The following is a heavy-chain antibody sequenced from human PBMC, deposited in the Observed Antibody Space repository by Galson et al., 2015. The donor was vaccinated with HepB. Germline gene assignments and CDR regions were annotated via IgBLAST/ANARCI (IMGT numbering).Heavy chain of an antibody. CDR1: GGSISSYY. J-gene: IGHJ4*02. CDR2: IYYSGST. V-gene: IGHV4-59*08. Sequence: SETLSLTCTVSGGSISSYYWSWIRQPPGKGLEWIGYIYYSGSTDYHPSLKSRVTISVDTSKNQFSLKLSSVTATDTAVYYCARRDNRGSTTNWGQGTLVTVSS. CDR3: ARRDNRGSTTN. D-gene: IGHD1-1*01.